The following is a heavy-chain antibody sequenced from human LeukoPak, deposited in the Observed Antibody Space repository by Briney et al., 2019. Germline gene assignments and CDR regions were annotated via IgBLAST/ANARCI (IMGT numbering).Heavy chain of an antibody. D-gene: IGHD2-2*01. CDR3: ARHARKRLTSNWDF. CDR1: GGSISSYY. V-gene: IGHV4-4*07. J-gene: IGHJ4*02. Sequence: SETLSLTCTVSGGSISSYYWSWIRQPAGKGLEWIGRIYTSGSTNYNPSLKSRVIISLDTSKNQFSLRLSSVTAADTAVYYCARHARKRLTSNWDFWGQGTLVTVSS. CDR2: IYTSGST.